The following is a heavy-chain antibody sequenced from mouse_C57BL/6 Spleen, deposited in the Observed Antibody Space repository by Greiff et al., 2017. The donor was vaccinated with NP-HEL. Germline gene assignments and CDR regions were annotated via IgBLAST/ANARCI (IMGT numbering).Heavy chain of an antibody. D-gene: IGHD1-1*01. CDR2: IDPANGNT. Sequence: VQLKESVAELVRPGASVKLSCTASGFNIKNTYMHWVKQRPEQGLEWIGRIDPANGNTKYAPKFQGKATITADTSSNTAYLQLSSLTSEDTAIYYCARGYGGSYGYFDVWGTGTTVTVSS. CDR1: GFNIKNTY. CDR3: ARGYGGSYGYFDV. V-gene: IGHV14-3*01. J-gene: IGHJ1*03.